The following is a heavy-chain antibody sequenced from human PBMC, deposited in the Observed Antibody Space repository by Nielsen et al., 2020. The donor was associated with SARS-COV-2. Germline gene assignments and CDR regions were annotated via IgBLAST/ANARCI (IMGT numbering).Heavy chain of an antibody. V-gene: IGHV3-73*01. CDR1: GFTSSGSA. J-gene: IGHJ4*02. Sequence: GGSLRLSCAASGFTSSGSAMHWVRQASGKGLEWVGRIRSKANSYATAYAASVKGRFTISRDDSKNTAYLQMNSLKTEDTAVYYCTRQKEWLLSSYFDYWGQGTLVTVSS. CDR2: IRSKANSYAT. D-gene: IGHD3-3*01. CDR3: TRQKEWLLSSYFDY.